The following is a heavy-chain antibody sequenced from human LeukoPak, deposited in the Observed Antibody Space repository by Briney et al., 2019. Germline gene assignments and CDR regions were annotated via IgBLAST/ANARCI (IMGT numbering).Heavy chain of an antibody. Sequence: SETLSLTRTVSGGSISSGGYYWSWIRQHPGKGLEWIGYIYYSGSTYYNPSLKSRVTISVDTSKNQFSLKLSSVTAADTAVYYCARLEVVDYYYGSGSYVGDYWGQGTLVTVSS. D-gene: IGHD3-10*01. CDR1: GGSISSGGYY. CDR3: ARLEVVDYYYGSGSYVGDY. CDR2: IYYSGST. V-gene: IGHV4-31*03. J-gene: IGHJ4*02.